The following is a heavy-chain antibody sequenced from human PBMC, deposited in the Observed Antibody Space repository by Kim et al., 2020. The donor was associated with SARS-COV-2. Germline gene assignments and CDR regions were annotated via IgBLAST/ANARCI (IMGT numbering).Heavy chain of an antibody. Sequence: SETLSLTCTVSGYSISSGYYWGWIRQPPGKGLEWIGSIYHSGSTYYNPSLKSRVTISVDTSKNQFSLKLSSVTAADTAVYYCARVAAATTLDYWCQGTLV. CDR3: ARVAAATTLDY. J-gene: IGHJ4*02. CDR2: IYHSGST. CDR1: GYSISSGYY. V-gene: IGHV4-38-2*02. D-gene: IGHD6-13*01.